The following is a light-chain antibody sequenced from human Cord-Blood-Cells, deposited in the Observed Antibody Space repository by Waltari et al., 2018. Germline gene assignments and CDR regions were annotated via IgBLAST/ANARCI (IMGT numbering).Light chain of an antibody. J-gene: IGLJ2*01. CDR1: SSDVGGYNY. CDR3: SSYTSSSRV. V-gene: IGLV2-14*01. CDR2: EGS. Sequence: QSALTQPASVSGSPGQLITISCTGTSSDVGGYNYVSWYHQRPGKAPKLMIYEGSTRPSGVSNRFSGSKSGNTASLTISGLQAEDEADYYCSSYTSSSRVFGGGTKLTVL.